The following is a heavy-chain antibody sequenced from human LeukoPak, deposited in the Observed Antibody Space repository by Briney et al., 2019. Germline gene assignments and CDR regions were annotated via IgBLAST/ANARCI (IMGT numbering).Heavy chain of an antibody. CDR2: ISGSGGST. J-gene: IGHJ3*02. V-gene: IGHV3-23*01. CDR3: ALNGREVPSGAFDI. CDR1: GFTFSSYS. Sequence: GGSLRLSCAASGFTFSSYSMNWVRQAPGKGLEWVSAISGSGGSTYYADSVKGRFTISRDNSKNTLYLQMNSLRAEDTAVYYCALNGREVPSGAFDIWGQGTMVTVSS. D-gene: IGHD3-16*02.